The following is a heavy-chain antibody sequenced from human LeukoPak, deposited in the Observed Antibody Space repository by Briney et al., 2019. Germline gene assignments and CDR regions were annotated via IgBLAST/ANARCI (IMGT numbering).Heavy chain of an antibody. D-gene: IGHD3-10*01. CDR2: INPNSGGT. V-gene: IGHV1-2*02. Sequence: ASVKVSCKASGYTFTNYGISWVRQAPGQGLEWMGWINPNSGGTNYAQKFQGRVTMTRDTSISTVYMELSRLRSDDTAVYYCARDPLYGSGSYFFDFWGQGTLVTVSS. CDR1: GYTFTNYG. J-gene: IGHJ4*02. CDR3: ARDPLYGSGSYFFDF.